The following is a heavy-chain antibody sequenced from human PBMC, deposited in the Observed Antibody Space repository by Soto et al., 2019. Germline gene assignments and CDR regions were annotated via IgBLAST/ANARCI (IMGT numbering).Heavy chain of an antibody. J-gene: IGHJ5*02. CDR3: ARVPSP. CDR1: GGSISSGGYS. Sequence: QLQLQESGSGLVKPSQTLSLTCAVSGGSISSGGYSWSWVRQPPGKGLEWIGYIYHSGSTYYNPSPXRXXTISVDRSKNHFSLKLSSVTAADTAVYYCARVPSPWGQGTLVTVSS. CDR2: IYHSGST. V-gene: IGHV4-30-2*01.